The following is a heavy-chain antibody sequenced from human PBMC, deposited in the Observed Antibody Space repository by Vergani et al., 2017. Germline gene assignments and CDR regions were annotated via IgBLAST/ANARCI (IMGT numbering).Heavy chain of an antibody. V-gene: IGHV5-51*06. Sequence: EVQLVQSGAEVKKSGDSLKISCKASGYSFTKYWIGWVRQMPGKGLEWMGIIYPGDSDTRYSPSFHGQITISADKSISTAYLQWSSLKASDTAMYYCVRPIGDIAVTAILYWGQGTLVTVSS. J-gene: IGHJ4*02. CDR1: GYSFTKYW. CDR3: VRPIGDIAVTAILY. CDR2: IYPGDSDT. D-gene: IGHD2-21*02.